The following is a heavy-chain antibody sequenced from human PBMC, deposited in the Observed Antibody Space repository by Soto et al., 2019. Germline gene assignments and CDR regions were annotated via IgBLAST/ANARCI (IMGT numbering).Heavy chain of an antibody. CDR1: GGSISSGGYY. CDR3: ARTYYYDSSGYYTTRAFDY. J-gene: IGHJ4*02. D-gene: IGHD3-22*01. Sequence: PSETLSLTCTVSGGSISSGGYYWSWIRQPPGKGLEWIGYIYYSGSTYYNPSLKSRVTISVDTSKNQFSLKLSSVTAADTAVYYCARTYYYDSSGYYTTRAFDYWGQGTLVTVSS. V-gene: IGHV4-30-4*01. CDR2: IYYSGST.